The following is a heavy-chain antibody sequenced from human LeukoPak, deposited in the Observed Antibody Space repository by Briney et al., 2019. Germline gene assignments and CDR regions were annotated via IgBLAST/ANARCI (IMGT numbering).Heavy chain of an antibody. CDR1: GGSISSGGYY. CDR2: IYHSGST. Sequence: SETLSLTCTVSGGSISSGGYYWSWIRQPPGKGLEWIGYIYHSGSTYYNPSLKSRVTISVDRSKNQFSLKLSSVTAADTAVYYCARDGRSGSYKDYFDYWGQGTLVTVSS. V-gene: IGHV4-30-2*01. D-gene: IGHD1-26*01. J-gene: IGHJ4*02. CDR3: ARDGRSGSYKDYFDY.